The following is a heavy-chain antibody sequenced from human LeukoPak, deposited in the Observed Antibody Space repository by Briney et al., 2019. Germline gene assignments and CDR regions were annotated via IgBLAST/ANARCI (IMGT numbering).Heavy chain of an antibody. V-gene: IGHV3-21*01. CDR1: GFTFSSYS. Sequence: PGGSLRLSCAASGFTFSSYSMNWVRQAPGKGLEWDSSISSSSSYIYYADSVKGRSTISRDNAKNSLYLQMNSLRAEDTAVYYCARATVVPAMDVWGKGTTVTVSS. D-gene: IGHD2-2*01. J-gene: IGHJ6*03. CDR2: ISSSSSYI. CDR3: ARATVVPAMDV.